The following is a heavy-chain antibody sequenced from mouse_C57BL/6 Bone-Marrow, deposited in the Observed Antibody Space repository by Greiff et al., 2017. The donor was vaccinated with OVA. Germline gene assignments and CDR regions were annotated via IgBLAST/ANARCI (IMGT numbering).Heavy chain of an antibody. J-gene: IGHJ2*01. V-gene: IGHV5-4*01. CDR1: GFTFSSYA. CDR3: ARDVGSGNFDY. Sequence: EVQGVESGGGLVKPGGSLKLSCAASGFTFSSYAMSWVRQTPEKRLEWVATISDGGSYTYYPDNVKGRFTISRDNAKNNLYLQMSHLKSEDTAMYYCARDVGSGNFDYWGQGTTLTVSS. D-gene: IGHD1-1*02. CDR2: ISDGGSYT.